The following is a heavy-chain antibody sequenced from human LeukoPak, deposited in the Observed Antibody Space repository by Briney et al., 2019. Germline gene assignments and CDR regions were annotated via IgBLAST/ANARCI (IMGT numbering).Heavy chain of an antibody. J-gene: IGHJ4*02. CDR1: GGSISSSSYY. Sequence: SETLSLTCTVSGGSISSSSYYWGWIRQPPGKGLEWIGSIYHSGSTYYNPSLKSRVTISVDTSKNQLSLKMTSVTAADTAVYYCARALIGYYFDYWGQGTLVTVSS. V-gene: IGHV4-39*02. CDR3: ARALIGYYFDY. CDR2: IYHSGST. D-gene: IGHD2-8*01.